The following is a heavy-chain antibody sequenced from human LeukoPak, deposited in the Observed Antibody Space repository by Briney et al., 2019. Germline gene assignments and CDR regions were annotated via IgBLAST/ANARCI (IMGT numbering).Heavy chain of an antibody. CDR1: GYTFTGYY. J-gene: IGHJ4*02. V-gene: IGHV1-2*02. CDR3: ARDIGSGSYY. CDR2: IDPNSGDT. D-gene: IGHD3-10*01. Sequence: ASVKVSCKASGYTFTGYYIHWVRQAPGQGLEWMGWIDPNSGDTNYAQKFQGRVTMTRDTSINTAYMELSRLRSDDTAVYYCARDIGSGSYYWGQGTLVTVSS.